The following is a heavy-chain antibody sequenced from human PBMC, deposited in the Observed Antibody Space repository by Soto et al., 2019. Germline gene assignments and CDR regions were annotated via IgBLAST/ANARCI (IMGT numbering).Heavy chain of an antibody. CDR3: AHRPYYGDYGGSFDY. V-gene: IGHV2-5*02. CDR2: IYWDDDK. D-gene: IGHD4-17*01. CDR1: GFSLSTSGVG. Sequence: QITLKESGPTLVKPTQTLTLTCTFSGFSLSTSGVGVGWIRQPPGKALEWLAVIYWDDDKRYSPSLKCRLTITKDTSKNQVVLTMTNMDPVDTATYYCAHRPYYGDYGGSFDYWGQGTLVIVSS. J-gene: IGHJ4*01.